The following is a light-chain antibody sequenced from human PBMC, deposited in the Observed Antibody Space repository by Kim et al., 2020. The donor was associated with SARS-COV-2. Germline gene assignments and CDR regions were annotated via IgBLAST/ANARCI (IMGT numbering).Light chain of an antibody. V-gene: IGKV1-5*03. CDR1: QSISNN. J-gene: IGKJ4*02. Sequence: DIQMTQSPSTLSASVGTRVTITCRASQSISNNLAWYQQKPGKAPKVLIYKASSLQSGVPSRFSGSGSGTEFTLTISSLQPDDFATYYCQHYNSYPLTFGEGTKVDIK. CDR3: QHYNSYPLT. CDR2: KAS.